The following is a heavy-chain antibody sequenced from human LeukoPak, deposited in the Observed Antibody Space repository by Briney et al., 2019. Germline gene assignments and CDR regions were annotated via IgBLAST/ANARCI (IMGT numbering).Heavy chain of an antibody. Sequence: ESGGSLRLSCAASGFTFSSYSMNWVRQAPGKGLEWVSFITSSSSYTYYADSVKGRFTISRDNAKNSLYLQMNSLRAEDTAVYYCARRGVATWGYYYYMDVWGKGTTVTVSS. CDR3: ARRGVATWGYYYYMDV. D-gene: IGHD5-12*01. V-gene: IGHV3-21*01. CDR2: ITSSSSYT. CDR1: GFTFSSYS. J-gene: IGHJ6*03.